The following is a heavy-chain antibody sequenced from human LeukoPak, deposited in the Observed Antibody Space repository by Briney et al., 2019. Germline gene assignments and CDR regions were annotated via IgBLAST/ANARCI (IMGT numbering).Heavy chain of an antibody. D-gene: IGHD4-17*01. CDR1: GFAFSSYA. J-gene: IGHJ4*01. V-gene: IGHV3-23*01. Sequence: GGSLRLSCADSGFAFSSYALAWVRQAPGKVLEGVSAVTGRGVATHYADSVKGRFTISRDNSKKTMYLQMNSLRAEDTAIYYCASDPNGDYVGALGFWGRGTLVTVSS. CDR3: ASDPNGDYVGALGF. CDR2: VTGRGVAT.